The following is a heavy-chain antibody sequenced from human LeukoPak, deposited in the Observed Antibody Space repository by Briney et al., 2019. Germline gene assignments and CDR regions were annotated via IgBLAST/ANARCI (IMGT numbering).Heavy chain of an antibody. CDR1: GFTFDDYA. CDR3: AKSWDYSSSSVNAFDI. CDR2: ISWNSGSI. D-gene: IGHD6-6*01. J-gene: IGHJ3*02. Sequence: GRSLRLSCAASGFTFDDYAMHWVRQAPGKGLEWVSGISWNSGSIGYADSMKGRFTISRDNAKNSLYLQMNSLRAEDAALYYCAKSWDYSSSSVNAFDIWGQGTMVTVSS. V-gene: IGHV3-9*01.